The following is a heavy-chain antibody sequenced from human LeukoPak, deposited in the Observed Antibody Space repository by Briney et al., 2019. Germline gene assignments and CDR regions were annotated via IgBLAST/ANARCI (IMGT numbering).Heavy chain of an antibody. CDR2: INPRGGST. D-gene: IGHD6-19*01. V-gene: IGHV1-46*01. Sequence: ASVKVFCKASGYTFTSYYMHWMRQAPGQGPEWMGIINPRGGSTDYAQKLQGRVTMTTDTSTSTAYMELRSLRSDDTAVYYCARDRLSVIAVAGHESDYWGQGTLVTVSS. CDR3: ARDRLSVIAVAGHESDY. J-gene: IGHJ4*02. CDR1: GYTFTSYY.